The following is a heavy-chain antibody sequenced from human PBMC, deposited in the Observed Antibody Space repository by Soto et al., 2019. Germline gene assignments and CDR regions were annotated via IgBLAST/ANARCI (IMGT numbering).Heavy chain of an antibody. CDR1: GFTFDYYV. CDR3: AKRFDDSSTWSFDH. Sequence: VQLLQSGGGLVQPGGSLRLSCAASGFTFDYYVMTWVRQAPGKGLEWVAGISGNGARAYYGDSVKGRFIVSRDNSKNTQYLQMNSLRVEDTALYYCAKRFDDSSTWSFDHWGLGTLVTVSS. J-gene: IGHJ4*02. D-gene: IGHD6-6*01. CDR2: ISGNGARA. V-gene: IGHV3-23*01.